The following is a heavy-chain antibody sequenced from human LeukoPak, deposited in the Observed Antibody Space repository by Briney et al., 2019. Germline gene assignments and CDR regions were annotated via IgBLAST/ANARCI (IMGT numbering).Heavy chain of an antibody. CDR3: ARDGKGGYSYGHGVDY. D-gene: IGHD5-18*01. CDR1: GGSISSSSYY. CDR2: IYYSGST. Sequence: SETLSLTCTVSGGSISSSSYYWGWIRQPPGKGLEWIGSIYYSGSTYYNPSLKSRVTISVDTSKNQFSLKLSSVTAADTAVYYCARDGKGGYSYGHGVDYWGQGTLVTVSS. J-gene: IGHJ4*02. V-gene: IGHV4-39*07.